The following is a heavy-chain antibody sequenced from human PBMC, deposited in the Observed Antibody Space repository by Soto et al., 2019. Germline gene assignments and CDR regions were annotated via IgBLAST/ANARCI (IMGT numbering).Heavy chain of an antibody. V-gene: IGHV3-21*01. CDR3: AGVPNYDFWSGYTMGYYYYYGMDV. J-gene: IGHJ6*02. D-gene: IGHD3-3*01. Sequence: GGSLRLSCAASGFTFSSYSMNWVRQAPGKGLEWVSSISSSSSYIYYADSVKGRFTISRDNAKNSLYLQMNSLRAEDTAVYYYAGVPNYDFWSGYTMGYYYYYGMDVWGQGTTVTVSS. CDR1: GFTFSSYS. CDR2: ISSSSSYI.